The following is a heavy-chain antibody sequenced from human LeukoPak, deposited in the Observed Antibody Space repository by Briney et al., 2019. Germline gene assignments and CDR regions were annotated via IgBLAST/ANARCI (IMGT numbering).Heavy chain of an antibody. CDR2: VLPIFGTA. CDR1: GGTVSSYV. V-gene: IGHV1-69*01. D-gene: IGHD3-10*01. CDR3: ARAMGGRFDP. Sequence: SVKVSCKASGGTVSSYVISWVRQAPGQGLEWMGGVLPIFGTAIYAQKFQGRVTITADESTSTAYMELSSLRSEDTAVYYCARAMGGRFDPWGQGTLVTVSS. J-gene: IGHJ5*02.